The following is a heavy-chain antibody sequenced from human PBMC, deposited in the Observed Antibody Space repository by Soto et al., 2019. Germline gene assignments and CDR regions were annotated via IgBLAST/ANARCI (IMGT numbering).Heavy chain of an antibody. D-gene: IGHD2-2*01. CDR1: GFTFSNAW. J-gene: IGHJ4*02. CDR3: TTRDLAGYCSSTSCYFQY. Sequence: GGSLRLSCAASGFTFSNAWMNWVRQAPGKGLEWVGRIKSKTDGGTTDYAAPVKGRFTISRDDSKNTLYLQMNSLKTEDTAVYYCTTRDLAGYCSSTSCYFQYWGQGTLVTVSS. V-gene: IGHV3-15*07. CDR2: IKSKTDGGTT.